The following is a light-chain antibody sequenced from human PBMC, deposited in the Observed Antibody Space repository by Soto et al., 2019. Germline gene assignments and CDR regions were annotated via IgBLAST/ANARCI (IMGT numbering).Light chain of an antibody. CDR3: QSYDSSLRV. J-gene: IGLJ2*01. CDR2: GNT. CDR1: SSNIGAGYD. Sequence: QSVLTQPPSVSGAPGQRVTISCTRSSSNIGAGYDVHWYQQLPGTAPKLLIYGNTNRPSGVPDRFSVSKSGTSASLAITGLQAEDEADYYCQSYDSSLRVFGGGTKVTVL. V-gene: IGLV1-40*01.